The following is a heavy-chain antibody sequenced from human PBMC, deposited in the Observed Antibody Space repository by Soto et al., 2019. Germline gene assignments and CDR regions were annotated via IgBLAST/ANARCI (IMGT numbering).Heavy chain of an antibody. CDR3: ARDWPREWGYYDSSGPPPFDY. CDR2: ISAYNGNT. Sequence: VASVKVSCKASGYTFTSYGISWVRQAPGQGLEWMGWISAYNGNTNYAQKLQGRVTMTTDTSTSTAYMELRSLRSDDTAVYYCARDWPREWGYYDSSGPPPFDYWGQGTLVTVSS. J-gene: IGHJ4*02. V-gene: IGHV1-18*01. D-gene: IGHD3-22*01. CDR1: GYTFTSYG.